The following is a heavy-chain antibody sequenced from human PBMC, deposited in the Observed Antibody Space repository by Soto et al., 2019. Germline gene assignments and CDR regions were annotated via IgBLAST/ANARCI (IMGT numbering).Heavy chain of an antibody. D-gene: IGHD2-8*01. CDR2: ISGSGGST. CDR3: AKDPRLGYCTNGVCYPDY. V-gene: IGHV3-23*01. CDR1: GFTFSSYA. J-gene: IGHJ4*02. Sequence: EVQLLESGGGLVQPGGSLRLSCAASGFTFSSYAMSWVRQAPGKGLEWVSAISGSGGSTYYADSVKGRFTISRDNSKNTLYLQMNSLRAEDTAVYYCAKDPRLGYCTNGVCYPDYWGQGTLVTVSS.